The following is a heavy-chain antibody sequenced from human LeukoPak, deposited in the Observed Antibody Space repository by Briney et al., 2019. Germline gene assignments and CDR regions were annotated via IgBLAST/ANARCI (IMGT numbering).Heavy chain of an antibody. D-gene: IGHD3-22*01. CDR1: GFTFSSYS. J-gene: IGHJ4*02. V-gene: IGHV3-48*04. CDR2: ISSSSSTI. Sequence: GGSLRLSCAASGFTFSSYSMNWVRQAPGKGLEWVSYISSSSSTIYYADSVKGRFTISRDNAKNSLYLQMNSLRAEDTAVYYCAKDRYYYDSSGYNYWGQGTLVTVSS. CDR3: AKDRYYYDSSGYNY.